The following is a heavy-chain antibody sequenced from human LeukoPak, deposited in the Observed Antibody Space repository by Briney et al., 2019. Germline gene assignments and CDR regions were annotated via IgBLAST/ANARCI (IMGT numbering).Heavy chain of an antibody. CDR3: ARDGRYDYVWGSYRWASVADY. CDR2: ISHSGST. D-gene: IGHD3-16*02. J-gene: IGHJ4*02. Sequence: SETLSLTCTVPGYSISSGYYWGWIRQPPGKGLKWIRSISHSGSTYYNPSLKSQVTISVDTSKNQFSLKLSSVTAADTAVYYCARDGRYDYVWGSYRWASVADYWGQGTLVTVSS. V-gene: IGHV4-38-2*02. CDR1: GYSISSGYY.